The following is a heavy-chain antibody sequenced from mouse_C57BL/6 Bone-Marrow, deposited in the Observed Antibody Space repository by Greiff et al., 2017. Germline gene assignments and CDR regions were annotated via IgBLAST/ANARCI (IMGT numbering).Heavy chain of an antibody. D-gene: IGHD2-3*01. CDR2: IYPGNSDT. CDR3: TRSFDGYYTWFAY. CDR1: GYTFTSYW. Sequence: EVQLQQSGTVLARPGASVKMSCKTSGYTFTSYWMHWVKQRPGQGLEWIGAIYPGNSDTSYNQKFKGKAKLTAVTSASTAYMERSSLTNEDSAVYYCTRSFDGYYTWFAYWGQGTLVTVSA. V-gene: IGHV1-5*01. J-gene: IGHJ3*01.